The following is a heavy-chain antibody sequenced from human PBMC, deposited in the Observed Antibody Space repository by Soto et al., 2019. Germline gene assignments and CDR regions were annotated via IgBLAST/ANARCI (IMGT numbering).Heavy chain of an antibody. Sequence: QVLLMQSGAEVRKPGASVTVSCEASGVTFGNYEINWVRQAPGQGLEWMGWMNPSSGNTGYAQKFQGRVTMTRITSTNSAYMELRSLTSEDTDVYYCAKNADFFHYHLDVWGEGTTVTVSS. CDR1: GVTFGNYE. V-gene: IGHV1-8*01. J-gene: IGHJ6*03. CDR2: MNPSSGNT. CDR3: AKNADFFHYHLDV.